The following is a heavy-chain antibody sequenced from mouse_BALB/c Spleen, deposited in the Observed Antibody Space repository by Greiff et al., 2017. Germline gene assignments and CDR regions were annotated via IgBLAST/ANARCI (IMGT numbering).Heavy chain of an antibody. Sequence: EVKLMESGGGLVQPGGSMKLSCVASGFTFSNYWMNWVRQSPEKGLEWVAEIRLKSNNYATHYAESVKGRFTISRDDSKSSVYLQMNNLRAEDTGIYYCTRPTGPYYYAMDYWGQGTSVTVSS. J-gene: IGHJ4*01. CDR3: TRPTGPYYYAMDY. D-gene: IGHD2-10*01. V-gene: IGHV6-6*02. CDR1: GFTFSNYW. CDR2: IRLKSNNYAT.